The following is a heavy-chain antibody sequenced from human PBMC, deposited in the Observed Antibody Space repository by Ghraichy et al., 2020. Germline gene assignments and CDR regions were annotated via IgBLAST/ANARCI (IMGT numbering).Heavy chain of an antibody. D-gene: IGHD3-10*01. J-gene: IGHJ4*02. CDR3: ARKSRYGSWFGY. CDR2: INHSGST. CDR1: GGSFSGYY. Sequence: SETLSLTCAVYGGSFSGYYWSWIRQPPGKGLEWIGEINHSGSTNYNPSLKSRVTISVDTSKNQFSLKLSSVTAADTAVYYCARKSRYGSWFGYWGQGTLVTVSS. V-gene: IGHV4-34*01.